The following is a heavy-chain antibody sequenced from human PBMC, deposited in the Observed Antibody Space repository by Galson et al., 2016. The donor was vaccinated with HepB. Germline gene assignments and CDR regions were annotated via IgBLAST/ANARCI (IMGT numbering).Heavy chain of an antibody. CDR3: ARSTGFGIRIDY. CDR1: GYSFTGYF. D-gene: IGHD3-10*01. J-gene: IGHJ4*02. V-gene: IGHV1-2*02. CDR2: IGPGSGDT. Sequence: SVKVSCKASGYSFTGYFLNWVRQAPGQGLEWMGWIGPGSGDTKYAQKFQGRVTISRDRSISTVTMELNRPRSDDTAVYYWARSTGFGIRIDYWGQGTQVTVSS.